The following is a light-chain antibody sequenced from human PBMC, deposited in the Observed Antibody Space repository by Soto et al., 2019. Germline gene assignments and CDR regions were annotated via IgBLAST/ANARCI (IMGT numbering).Light chain of an antibody. V-gene: IGLV2-23*01. J-gene: IGLJ1*01. CDR3: CSFASSSTFYV. Sequence: QSALTKPASVSGSPGQSITISCTRTASDVGSSNLVSWYQQYPGKAPKLIIYEGRRRPSGVSGRFSGSKSGNTASLTISGLQAEDEADYYCCSFASSSTFYVFGTGTKLTVL. CDR1: ASDVGSSNL. CDR2: EGR.